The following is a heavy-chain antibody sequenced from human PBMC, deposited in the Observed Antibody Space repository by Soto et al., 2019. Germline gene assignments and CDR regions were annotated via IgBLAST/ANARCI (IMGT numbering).Heavy chain of an antibody. D-gene: IGHD2-15*01. Sequence: QVQLQESGPGLVKPSGTLSLACNVSGTSVSTGNWLSWVRQPPGKGLEWIAEIYLNGATNFGSTNYNPSLKSRVTVSIDESKNQFSLKLNSATAADTAVYYCARHGIDCSGGTCYSVFDYWGQGTLVTVSS. CDR2: IYLNGATNFGST. CDR3: ARHGIDCSGGTCYSVFDY. J-gene: IGHJ4*02. V-gene: IGHV4-4*02. CDR1: GTSVSTGNW.